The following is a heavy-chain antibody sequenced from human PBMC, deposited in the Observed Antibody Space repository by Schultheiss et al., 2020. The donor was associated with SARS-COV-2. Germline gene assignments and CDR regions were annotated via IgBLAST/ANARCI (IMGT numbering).Heavy chain of an antibody. Sequence: SQTLSLTCAVYGGSFSGYYWSWIRQPPGKGLEWIGSIYYSGSSYYNPSLKSRVTISVDTSKNQFSLKLSSVTAADTAVYYCARDANAFDPWGQGTLVTVSS. V-gene: IGHV4-34*01. D-gene: IGHD1-1*01. CDR2: IYYSGSS. CDR3: ARDANAFDP. J-gene: IGHJ5*02. CDR1: GGSFSGYY.